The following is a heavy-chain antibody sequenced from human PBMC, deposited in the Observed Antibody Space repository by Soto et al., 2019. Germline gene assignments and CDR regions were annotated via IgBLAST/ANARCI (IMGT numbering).Heavy chain of an antibody. CDR2: IYYSGST. V-gene: IGHV4-30-4*01. CDR1: GGSISSGDYY. J-gene: IGHJ4*02. Sequence: SETLSLTCTVSGGSISSGDYYWSWIRQPPGKGLEWIGYIYYSGSTYYNPSLKSRVTISVDTSKSQFSLKLSSVTAADTAVYYCARVYYGDYVFFDYWGQGTLVTVSS. CDR3: ARVYYGDYVFFDY. D-gene: IGHD4-17*01.